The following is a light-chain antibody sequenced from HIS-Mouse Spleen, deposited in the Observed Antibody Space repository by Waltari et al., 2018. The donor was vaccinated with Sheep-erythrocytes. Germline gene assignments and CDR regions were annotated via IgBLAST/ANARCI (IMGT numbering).Light chain of an antibody. Sequence: QSALTQPRSVSGSPGQSVTISCTGTSSDVGGYNYVSWYQQHPGKAPKLLNYDVSKRPSGVPVRFSGSKSGNTASLTISGLQAEDEADYYCCSYAGSYNHVFATGTKVTVL. CDR1: SSDVGGYNY. V-gene: IGLV2-11*01. CDR3: CSYAGSYNHV. J-gene: IGLJ1*01. CDR2: DVS.